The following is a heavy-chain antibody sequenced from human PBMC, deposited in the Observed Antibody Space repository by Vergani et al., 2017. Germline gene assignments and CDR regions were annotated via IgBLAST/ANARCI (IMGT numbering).Heavy chain of an antibody. V-gene: IGHV3-23*01. Sequence: EVQLLESGGGLVQPGGSLRLSCAASGFTFSRYAMSWVRQAPGKGLEWVSAISGSGDNTYYADSVKGRITISRDNSKNTLYLQMNSLRAEDTAVYYCANSVIAGNVGVAYFGMDVWGRGTTVTVSS. CDR3: ANSVIAGNVGVAYFGMDV. CDR1: GFTFSRYA. J-gene: IGHJ6*02. CDR2: ISGSGDNT. D-gene: IGHD2/OR15-2a*01.